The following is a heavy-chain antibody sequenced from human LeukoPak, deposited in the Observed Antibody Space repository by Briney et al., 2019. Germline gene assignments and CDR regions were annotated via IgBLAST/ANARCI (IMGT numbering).Heavy chain of an antibody. CDR3: ARELHSGSYYFDY. V-gene: IGHV4-30-4*07. D-gene: IGHD1-26*01. J-gene: IGHJ4*02. CDR1: GGSISSGGYS. CDR2: IYYSGST. Sequence: PSETLSLTCAVSGGSISSGGYSWSWIRQPPGKGLEWIGYIYYSGSTYYNPSLRSRVTTSVDTSKNRFPLKLTSVTAADTAVYYCARELHSGSYYFDYWGQGTLVTVSS.